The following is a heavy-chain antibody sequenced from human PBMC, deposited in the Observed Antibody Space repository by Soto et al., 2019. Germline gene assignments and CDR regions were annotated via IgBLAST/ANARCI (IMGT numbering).Heavy chain of an antibody. CDR1: GGTFSSYA. J-gene: IGHJ6*02. Sequence: QVQLVQSGAEVKKPGSSVKVSCKASGGTFSSYAISWVRQAPGQGLEWMGGIIPIFGTANYAQKFQGRVTITADKSTSPAYMERSTLRSEDTGVYYCARDRPPRYSSSWLQYYYYYGMDVWGQGTTVTVSS. CDR3: ARDRPPRYSSSWLQYYYYYGMDV. CDR2: IIPIFGTA. V-gene: IGHV1-69*06. D-gene: IGHD6-13*01.